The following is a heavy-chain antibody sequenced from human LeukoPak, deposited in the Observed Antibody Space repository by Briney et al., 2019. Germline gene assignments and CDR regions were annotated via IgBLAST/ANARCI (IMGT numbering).Heavy chain of an antibody. Sequence: GGSLRLSCAASGFTFSSYWMSWVRQAPGKGLEWVANIKQDGSEKYYVDSVKGRFTISRDNAKNSLYLQMNSLRAEDTAVYYCAREDVVVPAAIITPDYTGDYHMDVWGKGTTVTVSS. CDR2: IKQDGSEK. D-gene: IGHD2-2*02. CDR3: AREDVVVPAAIITPDYTGDYHMDV. V-gene: IGHV3-7*01. J-gene: IGHJ6*03. CDR1: GFTFSSYW.